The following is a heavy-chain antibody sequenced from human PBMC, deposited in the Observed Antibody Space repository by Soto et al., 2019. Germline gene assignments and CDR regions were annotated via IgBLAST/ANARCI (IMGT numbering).Heavy chain of an antibody. Sequence: TLSLTCTVSGDSIGSGDFYWTWIRQSPGKGLEYIGYIYKSGRTYYNPSLKSRPLISLDTSKNQFFLSLNSVTAADTAIYYCAKSLSASSGWFDPWGQGTLV. D-gene: IGHD6-6*01. V-gene: IGHV4-30-4*01. CDR1: GDSIGSGDFY. J-gene: IGHJ5*02. CDR2: IYKSGRT. CDR3: AKSLSASSGWFDP.